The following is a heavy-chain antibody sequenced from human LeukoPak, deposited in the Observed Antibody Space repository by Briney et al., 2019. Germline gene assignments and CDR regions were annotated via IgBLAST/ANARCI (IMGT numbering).Heavy chain of an antibody. J-gene: IGHJ4*02. CDR1: GFTLSDYW. V-gene: IGHV3-74*01. CDR3: VRDGGGTTPYDC. CDR2: ISPDGRNI. Sequence: PGGSVRLSCAASGFTLSDYWMNWVRQVPGKGPVWVSHISPDGRNIAYADSVKGRFTISRDSAKHTLYLQMNSLRVGDTAVYYCVRDGGGTTPYDCWGQGTLVTVSS. D-gene: IGHD1-7*01.